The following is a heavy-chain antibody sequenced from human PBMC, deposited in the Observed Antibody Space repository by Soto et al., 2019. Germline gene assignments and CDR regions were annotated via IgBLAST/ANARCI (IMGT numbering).Heavy chain of an antibody. V-gene: IGHV1-69*12. CDR2: IIPIFGTA. Sequence: QVQLVQSGAEVKKPGSSVKVSCKASGGTFSSYAISWVRQAPGQGLEWMGGIIPIFGTADYAQKFQGRVRITADDSTGTAEVELSRLRSENTAVYYCAKHRENYYYGVDVWGQGTTVILSS. J-gene: IGHJ6*02. CDR1: GGTFSSYA. CDR3: AKHRENYYYGVDV.